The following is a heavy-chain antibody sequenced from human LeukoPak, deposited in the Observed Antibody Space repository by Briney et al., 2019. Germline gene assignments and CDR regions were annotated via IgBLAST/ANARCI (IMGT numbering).Heavy chain of an antibody. CDR3: ARGRIFGYYMDV. CDR2: INHSGST. CDR1: GGSFSGYY. D-gene: IGHD3-3*01. Sequence: PSETLSLTCAVYGGSFSGYYWSWIRQPPGKGLEWIGEINHSGSTNYNPSLKSRVTISVDTSKNQFSLKLSSVTAADTAVYYCARGRIFGYYMDVWGKGTTVTVSS. J-gene: IGHJ6*03. V-gene: IGHV4-34*01.